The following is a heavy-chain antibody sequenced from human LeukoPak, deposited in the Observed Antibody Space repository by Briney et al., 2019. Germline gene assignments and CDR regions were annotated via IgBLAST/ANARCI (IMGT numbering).Heavy chain of an antibody. D-gene: IGHD1-1*01. J-gene: IGHJ3*02. V-gene: IGHV3-21*01. CDR1: GFTFSSYS. CDR3: ARERTKGGSDAFDI. Sequence: AGGSLRLSCAASGFTFSSYSMNWVRQAPGKGLEWVSSISMFSTYIYYTDSVKGRFTISRDNAKNSLFLQMNSLRAEDTAVYYCARERTKGGSDAFDIWGQGTMVTVSS. CDR2: ISMFSTYI.